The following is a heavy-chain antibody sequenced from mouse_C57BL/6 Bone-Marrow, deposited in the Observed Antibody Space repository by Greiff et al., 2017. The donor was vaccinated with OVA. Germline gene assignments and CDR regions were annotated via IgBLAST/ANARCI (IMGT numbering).Heavy chain of an antibody. Sequence: EVQLVESGPELVKPGASVKISCKASGYSFTGYYMNWVKQSPEKSLEWIGEINPSTGGTTYNQKFKAKATLTVDKSSSTAYMQLKSLTSEDSAVYYCATTGFAWFAYWGQGTLVTVSA. CDR2: INPSTGGT. V-gene: IGHV1-42*01. J-gene: IGHJ3*01. CDR3: ATTGFAWFAY. CDR1: GYSFTGYY. D-gene: IGHD4-1*02.